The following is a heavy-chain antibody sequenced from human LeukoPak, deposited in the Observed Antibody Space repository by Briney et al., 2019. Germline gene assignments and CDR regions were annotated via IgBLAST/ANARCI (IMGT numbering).Heavy chain of an antibody. J-gene: IGHJ3*02. D-gene: IGHD6-13*01. V-gene: IGHV3-30*04. CDR3: ARVRYSSSWYDAFDI. CDR2: ISDDGRHN. Sequence: PGGSLRLSCAGSGFTFSTYAMSWVRQAPGKGLEWVAVISDDGRHNYYADSVKGRFTISRDNSKNTLYLQMNSLRAEDTAVYYCARVRYSSSWYDAFDIWGQGTMVTVSS. CDR1: GFTFSTYA.